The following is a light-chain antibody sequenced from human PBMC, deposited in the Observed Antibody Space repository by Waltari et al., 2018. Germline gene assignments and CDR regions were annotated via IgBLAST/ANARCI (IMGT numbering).Light chain of an antibody. CDR2: AAS. J-gene: IGKJ1*01. V-gene: IGKV1-8*01. CDR3: QQYYSNPAT. Sequence: AIRITQSPSSLSASTGDRVTITCRASQGISSYLAWYQQKPGKAPKVLIYAASTLQSGVPSRFSGSGSGTDFTLTISYLQSEDFAIYYCQQYYSNPATFGQGTKVEIK. CDR1: QGISSY.